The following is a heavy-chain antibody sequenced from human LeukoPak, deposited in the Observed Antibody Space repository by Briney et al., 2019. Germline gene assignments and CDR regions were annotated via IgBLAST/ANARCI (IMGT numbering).Heavy chain of an antibody. CDR1: GYTFTSNY. CDR2: INPSGGSI. D-gene: IGHD3-3*01. Sequence: ASVKVSCKAFGYTFTSNYMHWVRQAPGQGLEWMGIINPSGGSITYAQMFQGRVTMTGDMSTSTVYMELSSLRSEDTSLYYCATAGRRLFGVLIPLSFDYWGQGTLVTVSS. CDR3: ATAGRRLFGVLIPLSFDY. V-gene: IGHV1-46*01. J-gene: IGHJ4*02.